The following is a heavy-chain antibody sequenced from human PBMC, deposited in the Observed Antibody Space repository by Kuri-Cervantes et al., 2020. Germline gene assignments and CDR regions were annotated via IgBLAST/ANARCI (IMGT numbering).Heavy chain of an antibody. CDR2: IWYDGSNK. J-gene: IGHJ3*02. V-gene: IGHV3-33*01. D-gene: IGHD2-15*01. Sequence: GESLKISCAASGFTFSSYGMHWVRQAPGKGLEWVAVIWYDGSNKYYADSVKGRFTISRDNAKNTLYLQMNSPRAEDTAVYYCARGGCSGGSCYSGAFDIWGQGTMVTVSS. CDR3: ARGGCSGGSCYSGAFDI. CDR1: GFTFSSYG.